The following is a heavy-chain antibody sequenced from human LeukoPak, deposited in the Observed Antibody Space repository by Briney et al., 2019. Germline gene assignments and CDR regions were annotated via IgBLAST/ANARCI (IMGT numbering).Heavy chain of an antibody. V-gene: IGHV3-30-3*01. D-gene: IGHD6-19*01. CDR2: ISYDGSNK. CDR1: GFTFNTYA. Sequence: GGSLRLSCAASGFTFNTYAIHWVRQAPGKGLEWVAVISYDGSNKYYADSVKGRFTISRDNSKNTLYLQMNSLRAEDTAVYYCARVRERGSGWYSWSLDYWGQGTLVTVSS. CDR3: ARVRERGSGWYSWSLDY. J-gene: IGHJ4*02.